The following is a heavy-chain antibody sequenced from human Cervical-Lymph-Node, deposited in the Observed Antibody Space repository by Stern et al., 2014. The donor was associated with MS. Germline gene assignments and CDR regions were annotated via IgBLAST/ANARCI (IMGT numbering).Heavy chain of an antibody. CDR3: AKEGAVLVKSYGLDV. Sequence: VQLVESGGGVVQPGKSLRLSCAAAGFTFSSYVMYWVRQAPGKGLEGVAVISVDGTNEYDADPVKGRFTISRDNSKNTLFLQMNSLRAEDTAVYYCAKEGAVLVKSYGLDVWGQGTTVTVS. D-gene: IGHD2-21*01. CDR1: GFTFSSYV. CDR2: ISVDGTNE. J-gene: IGHJ6*02. V-gene: IGHV3-30*18.